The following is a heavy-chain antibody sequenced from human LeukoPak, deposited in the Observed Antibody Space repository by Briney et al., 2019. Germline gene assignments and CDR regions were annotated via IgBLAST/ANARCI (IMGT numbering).Heavy chain of an antibody. D-gene: IGHD4-17*01. CDR3: ARGGNYGDYDGYFDY. CDR2: IYYSGST. V-gene: IGHV4-59*08. CDR1: GGSISSYY. J-gene: IGHJ4*02. Sequence: PSETLSLTCTVYGGSISSYYWSWIRQPPGKGLEWIGYIYYSGSTNYNPSLRSRVTISVDTSKNQFPLQLSSVTAADTAVYYCARGGNYGDYDGYFDYWGQGTLVTVSS.